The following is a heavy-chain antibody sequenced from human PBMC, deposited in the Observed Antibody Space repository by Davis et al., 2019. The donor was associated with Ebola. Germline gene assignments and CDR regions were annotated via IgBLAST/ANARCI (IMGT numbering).Heavy chain of an antibody. V-gene: IGHV1-69*13. D-gene: IGHD3-22*01. CDR1: GYTFTGYY. CDR3: ARGVVVTPLWY. CDR2: IIPIFGTA. Sequence: SVTVSCKASGYTFTGYYMHWVRQAPGQGLEWMGGIIPIFGTANYAQKFQGRVTITADESTSTAYMELSSLRSEDTAVYYCARGVVVTPLWYWGQGTLVTVSS. J-gene: IGHJ4*02.